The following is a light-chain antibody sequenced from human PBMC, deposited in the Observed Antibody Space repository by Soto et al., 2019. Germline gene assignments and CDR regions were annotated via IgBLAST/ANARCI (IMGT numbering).Light chain of an antibody. V-gene: IGKV3-11*01. CDR2: YAS. CDR3: QGRTTWPPSWT. Sequence: EIVLTQSPATPSLSPGERATLSCRASQSVSSHLAWYQQKPGQAPRLLIYYASNRATGAPDRFSGSGSGTDFTLTISSLEPEDFAVYYCQGRTTWPPSWTFGQGTKVDIK. J-gene: IGKJ1*01. CDR1: QSVSSH.